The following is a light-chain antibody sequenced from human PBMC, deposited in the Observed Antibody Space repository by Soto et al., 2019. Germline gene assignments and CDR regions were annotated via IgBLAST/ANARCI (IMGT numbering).Light chain of an antibody. CDR3: QSYDSSLSGYV. CDR2: GNS. V-gene: IGLV1-40*01. Sequence: QSVLTQPPSVSGAPGQSVTISCTGSSFNIGAGYDVHWYQQLPGTAPKLLTYGNSNRPSGVPDRFSGSKSGTSASLAITGLQAEDEADYYCQSYDSSLSGYVFGTGTKVTVL. J-gene: IGLJ1*01. CDR1: SFNIGAGYD.